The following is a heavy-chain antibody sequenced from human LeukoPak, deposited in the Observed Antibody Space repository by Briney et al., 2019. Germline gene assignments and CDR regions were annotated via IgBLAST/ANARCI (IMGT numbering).Heavy chain of an antibody. CDR1: GYTFTGYY. CDR3: ARDRAAAGFFDY. CDR2: INPNSGGT. D-gene: IGHD6-13*01. V-gene: IGHV1-2*02. Sequence: ASVKVSCKASGYTFTGYYMHWVRQAPGQGLEWMGWINPNSGGTNYAQKFRGRVTMTRDTSISTAYMELSRLRSDDTAVYYCARDRAAAGFFDYWGQGTLVTVSS. J-gene: IGHJ4*02.